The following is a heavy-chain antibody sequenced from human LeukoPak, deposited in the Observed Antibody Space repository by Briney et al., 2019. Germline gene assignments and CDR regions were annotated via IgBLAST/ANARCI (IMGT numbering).Heavy chain of an antibody. D-gene: IGHD3-10*01. J-gene: IGHJ4*02. CDR1: GITFSSYD. Sequence: GGSLRLSCQSSGITFSSYDMHWVRQAPGKGLEWVTFIRYDGSDKPYADSVKGRFTISRDNSKNIMYLQMRSLRTEDTAVYYCAKNRRPYGSGSRESFDCWGQGTLVTVSS. V-gene: IGHV3-30*02. CDR2: IRYDGSDK. CDR3: AKNRRPYGSGSRESFDC.